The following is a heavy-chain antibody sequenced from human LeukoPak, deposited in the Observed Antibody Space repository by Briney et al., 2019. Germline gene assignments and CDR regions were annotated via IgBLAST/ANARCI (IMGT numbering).Heavy chain of an antibody. V-gene: IGHV4-59*08. CDR1: GDSISSYY. Sequence: SETLSLTRTVSGDSISSYYWSWIRQPPGKGLEWIGYIYSSGSTNYNPSLKSRVTMSVDTSKNQFSLKLSSVTAADTAVYYCARQSYYSSSYGPLRYWGQGTLVTVSS. CDR3: ARQSYYSSSYGPLRY. D-gene: IGHD3-10*01. J-gene: IGHJ4*02. CDR2: IYSSGST.